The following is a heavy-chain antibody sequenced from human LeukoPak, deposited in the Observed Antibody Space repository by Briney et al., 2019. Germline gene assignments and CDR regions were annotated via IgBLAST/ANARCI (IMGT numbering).Heavy chain of an antibody. V-gene: IGHV1-69*04. CDR2: IIPILGIA. J-gene: IGHJ5*02. Sequence: ASVKVSCKASGGTFISYAISWVRQAPGQGLEWMGRIIPILGIANYAQKFQGRVTITADKSTSTAYMELSSLRSEDTAVYYCARDSEKGKYSSQNWFDPWGQGTLVTVSS. CDR3: ARDSEKGKYSSQNWFDP. CDR1: GGTFISYA. D-gene: IGHD6-6*01.